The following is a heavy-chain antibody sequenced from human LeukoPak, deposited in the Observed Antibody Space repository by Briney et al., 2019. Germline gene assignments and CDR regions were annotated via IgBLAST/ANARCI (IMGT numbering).Heavy chain of an antibody. D-gene: IGHD3-3*01. V-gene: IGHV4-61*02. J-gene: IGHJ4*02. CDR2: IYTSGST. CDR3: ARNSFGVADY. CDR1: GGSISSGSYY. Sequence: PSETLSLTCTVSGGSISSGSYYWSWIRQPAGEGLEWIGRIYTSGSTNYNPSLKSRVTISVDTSKNQFSLRLSSVTAADTAVYYCARNSFGVADYWGQGTLVTVSS.